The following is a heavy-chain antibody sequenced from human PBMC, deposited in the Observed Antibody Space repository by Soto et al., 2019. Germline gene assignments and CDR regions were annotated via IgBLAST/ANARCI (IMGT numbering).Heavy chain of an antibody. CDR2: IKQDGSEK. V-gene: IGHV3-7*05. Sequence: GGSLRLSCAASGFTFSSYWMSWVRQAPGKGLEWVANIKQDGSEKYYVDSVKGRFTISRDNAKNSRYLQMNSLRAEDTAVYYCARGNYDFWSGYYIYYYYGMDVWGQGTTVTVSS. CDR1: GFTFSSYW. J-gene: IGHJ6*02. D-gene: IGHD3-3*01. CDR3: ARGNYDFWSGYYIYYYYGMDV.